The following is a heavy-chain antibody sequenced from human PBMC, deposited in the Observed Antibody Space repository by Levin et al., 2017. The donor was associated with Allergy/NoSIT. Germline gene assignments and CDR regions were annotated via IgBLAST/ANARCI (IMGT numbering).Heavy chain of an antibody. Sequence: GGSLRLSCAASGFTFTSRAIHWVRQAPGKGLEWVAAISHDGTTKFYADSVKGRFTTSRDNSKRTVFLQMNSLRDDDTAVYYCAKDVGEQGLANWFDSWGQGTLVTVSS. CDR3: AKDVGEQGLANWFDS. D-gene: IGHD6-19*01. CDR2: ISHDGTTK. J-gene: IGHJ5*01. CDR1: GFTFTSRA. V-gene: IGHV3-30-3*01.